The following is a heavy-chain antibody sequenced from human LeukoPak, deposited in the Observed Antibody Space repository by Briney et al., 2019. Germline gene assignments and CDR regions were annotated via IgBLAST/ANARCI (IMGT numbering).Heavy chain of an antibody. V-gene: IGHV1-18*01. CDR2: ISAYNGNT. Sequence: ASVKVSCKASGYTFTSYGISWVRQAPGQGLEWMGWISAYNGNTNYAQKLQGRVTMTTDTSTSTAYMELSSLRSEDTAVYYCARDQVPAAIGYYFDYWGQGTLVTVSS. CDR3: ARDQVPAAIGYYFDY. CDR1: GYTFTSYG. J-gene: IGHJ4*02. D-gene: IGHD2-2*01.